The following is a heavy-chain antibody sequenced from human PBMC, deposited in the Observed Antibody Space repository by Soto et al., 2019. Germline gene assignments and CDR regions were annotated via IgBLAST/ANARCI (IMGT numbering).Heavy chain of an antibody. CDR3: VVAAQPYYFDY. V-gene: IGHV1-18*01. CDR1: GYTFTSNG. Sequence: QVQLVQSGAEVKEPGASVEVACKASGYTFTSNGISWVRQAPGQGLEWMGWISAYNGNTNYAQKLQGRVTMTTDTSTSTAYMELRSLRADDTAVYYCVVAAQPYYFDYWGQGTLVTVSS. D-gene: IGHD2-15*01. CDR2: ISAYNGNT. J-gene: IGHJ4*02.